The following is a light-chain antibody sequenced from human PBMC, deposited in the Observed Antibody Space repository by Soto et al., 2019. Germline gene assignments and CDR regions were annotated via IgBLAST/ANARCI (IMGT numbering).Light chain of an antibody. J-gene: IGKJ1*01. CDR1: RSLNRW. CDR3: QQYNTCSGT. Sequence: DIEMSQSPSSLSATVGDSATMTCRASRSLNRWLAWYQQKPGNAPKLLIYDASSLQSGVPSRFSGSGSGTEFALTISSLQPDDFATYNCQQYNTCSGTFGPGTRWIS. V-gene: IGKV1-5*01. CDR2: DAS.